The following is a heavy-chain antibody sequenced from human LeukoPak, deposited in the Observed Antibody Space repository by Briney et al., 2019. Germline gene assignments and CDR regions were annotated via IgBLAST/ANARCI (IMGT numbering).Heavy chain of an antibody. CDR1: GGSISSSSYY. V-gene: IGHV4-39*02. CDR2: IYYSGST. J-gene: IGHJ4*02. D-gene: IGHD6-13*01. Sequence: SETLSLTCTVSGGSISSSSYYWGWIRQPPGKGLEWIGSIYYSGSTYYNPSLKSRVTISVDTSKNQFSLKLSSVTAADTAVYYCAKDHTRVTVAGTYFDYWGPGTLVTVSS. CDR3: AKDHTRVTVAGTYFDY.